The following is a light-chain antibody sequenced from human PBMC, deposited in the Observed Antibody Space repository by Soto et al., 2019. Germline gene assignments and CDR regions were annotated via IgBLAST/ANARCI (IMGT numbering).Light chain of an antibody. V-gene: IGKV1-12*01. CDR3: LQVANFPRT. CDR1: QNIGSR. J-gene: IGKJ1*01. Sequence: DIQMTQSPSSVSASIGDSVTITCRASQNIGSRLAWFQQKPGKAPKFLIQAASTLQIGVPSTFSGSGSGTDFTLTINSLGPEDFATYYCLQVANFPRTFGQGTK. CDR2: AAS.